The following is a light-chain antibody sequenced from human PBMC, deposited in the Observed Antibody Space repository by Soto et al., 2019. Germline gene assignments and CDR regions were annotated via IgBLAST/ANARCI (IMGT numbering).Light chain of an antibody. CDR1: QSVLSSSNNKNY. CDR3: QQYFITPIT. J-gene: IGKJ5*01. Sequence: DIVLTQSPDSLAVSLGERATINCKSSQSVLSSSNNKNYLAWYQQKPGQPPKLLIYWASTRESGVPDRFSGSGYGTDFTLTISSLQAEDVAVYYCQQYFITPITFGQGTRLEIE. V-gene: IGKV4-1*01. CDR2: WAS.